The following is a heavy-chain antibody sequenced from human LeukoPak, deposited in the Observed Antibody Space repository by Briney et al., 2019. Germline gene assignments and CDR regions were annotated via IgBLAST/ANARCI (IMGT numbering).Heavy chain of an antibody. D-gene: IGHD3-22*01. Sequence: PGGSLRLSCAASGFTFSSYGMHWVRQAPGKGLEWVAVISYDGSNKYYADSVKGRFTISRDNSKNTLYLQMNSLRAEDTAVYYSAKDGYYDSSGYQLDYWGQGTLVTVSS. CDR2: ISYDGSNK. J-gene: IGHJ4*02. CDR1: GFTFSSYG. V-gene: IGHV3-30*18. CDR3: AKDGYYDSSGYQLDY.